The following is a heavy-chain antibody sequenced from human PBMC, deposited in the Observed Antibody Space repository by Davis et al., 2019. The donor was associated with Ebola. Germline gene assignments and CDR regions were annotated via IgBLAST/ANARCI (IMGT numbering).Heavy chain of an antibody. CDR3: ARGMYGDYCFDY. Sequence: AASVKVSCKASGYTFTSCGISWVRQAPGQGLEWMGGIIPIFGTANYAQKFQGRVTITADESTSTAYMELSSLRSEDTAVYYCARGMYGDYCFDYWGQGTLVTVSS. CDR2: IIPIFGTA. CDR1: GYTFTSCG. D-gene: IGHD4-17*01. J-gene: IGHJ4*02. V-gene: IGHV1-69*13.